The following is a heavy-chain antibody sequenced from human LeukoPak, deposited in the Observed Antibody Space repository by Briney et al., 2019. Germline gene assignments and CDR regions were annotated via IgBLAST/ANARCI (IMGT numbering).Heavy chain of an antibody. Sequence: PSETLSLTCTVSGGSISSSTYYWGWIRQPPGKGLEWIGSIYYSGSTYYNPSLKSRVTISVDTSKNQFSLKLSSVTAEDTAVYYCARVYYGSGSLYYYYYYMDVWGKGTTATISS. V-gene: IGHV4-39*07. CDR1: GGSISSSTYY. J-gene: IGHJ6*03. CDR2: IYYSGST. CDR3: ARVYYGSGSLYYYYYYMDV. D-gene: IGHD3-10*01.